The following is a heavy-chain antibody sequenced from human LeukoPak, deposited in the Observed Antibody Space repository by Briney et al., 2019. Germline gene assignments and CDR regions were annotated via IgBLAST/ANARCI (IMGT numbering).Heavy chain of an antibody. D-gene: IGHD4-11*01. Sequence: GGSLRLSCAASGITFSNYWMHWVRQAPGKGLVWVSHIIQDGSRTLYADSVKGRFTISRDNAKNTLYLQMNSLRTEGSGVYYCATDDYRGLGYWGQGTLVTVSS. V-gene: IGHV3-74*01. CDR3: ATDDYRGLGY. CDR1: GITFSNYW. CDR2: IIQDGSRT. J-gene: IGHJ4*02.